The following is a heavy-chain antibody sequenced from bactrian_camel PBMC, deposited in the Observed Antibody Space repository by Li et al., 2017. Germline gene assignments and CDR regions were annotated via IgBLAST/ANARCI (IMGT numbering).Heavy chain of an antibody. V-gene: IGHV3S25*01. CDR1: GYTYSSYC. CDR2: INDGGSSA. Sequence: SLSCAVSGYTYSSYCMGWFRQAPGKEREGVATINDGGSSAYYADSVKGRFTISRDNVKNTVHLQMNSLKPEDTATYFCAKGPHLWVGVLSYGIDYWGKGTQVTVS. J-gene: IGHJ7*01. D-gene: IGHD5*01.